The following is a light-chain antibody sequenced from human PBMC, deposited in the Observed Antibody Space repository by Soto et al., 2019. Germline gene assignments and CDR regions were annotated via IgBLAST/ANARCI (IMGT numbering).Light chain of an antibody. CDR1: SSDVGGYNY. J-gene: IGLJ1*01. V-gene: IGLV2-14*01. CDR2: EVS. CDR3: SSYTSSSIAYV. Sequence: QSALTQPASVSGAPGQSITISCTGTSSDVGGYNYVSWYQQHPGKAPKLMIYEVSNRPSGVSNRFSSSKSGNTASLTISGLQAEDEADYYCSSYTSSSIAYVFGTGTKLTVL.